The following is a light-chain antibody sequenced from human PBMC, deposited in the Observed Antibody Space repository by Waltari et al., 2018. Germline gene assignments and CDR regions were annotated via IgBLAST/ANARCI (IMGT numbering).Light chain of an antibody. V-gene: IGKV1-39*01. CDR3: QQTYSIPPYT. CDR2: TSS. CDR1: QHIFNF. Sequence: DIELTQSPPFLSASVGDRVTITCRTDQHIFNFVNWYQQKPGKGPRLLIYTSSTLQTGVPSRFSGSGSGADFTLTISDLQVEDSATYYCQQTYSIPPYTFGQGTKLQIK. J-gene: IGKJ2*01.